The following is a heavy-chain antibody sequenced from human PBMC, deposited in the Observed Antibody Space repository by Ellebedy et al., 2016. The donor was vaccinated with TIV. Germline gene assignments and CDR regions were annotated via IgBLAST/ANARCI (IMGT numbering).Heavy chain of an antibody. D-gene: IGHD6-6*01. Sequence: SETLSLXXTVSGGSVSSGSYYWSWIRQPPGKGLEWIGYIYYSGSTNYNPSLKSRVTISVDTSKNQFSLKLSSVTAADTAVYYCARDSSSSIYGMDVWGQGTTVTVSS. CDR3: ARDSSSSIYGMDV. J-gene: IGHJ6*02. CDR2: IYYSGST. CDR1: GGSVSSGSYY. V-gene: IGHV4-61*01.